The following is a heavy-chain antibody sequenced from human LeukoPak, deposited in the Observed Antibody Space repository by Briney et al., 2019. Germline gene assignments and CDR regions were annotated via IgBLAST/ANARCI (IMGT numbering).Heavy chain of an antibody. CDR2: IYYSGST. V-gene: IGHV4-4*02. CDR3: ARYYDYSEYYFDY. CDR1: GGSISSSNW. Sequence: ASETLSLTCAVSGGSISSSNWWSWVRQPPGKGLEWIGYIYYSGSTNYNPSLKSRVTISVDTSKSQFSLKLSSVTAADTAVYYCARYYDYSEYYFDYWGQGTLVTVSS. D-gene: IGHD3-16*01. J-gene: IGHJ4*02.